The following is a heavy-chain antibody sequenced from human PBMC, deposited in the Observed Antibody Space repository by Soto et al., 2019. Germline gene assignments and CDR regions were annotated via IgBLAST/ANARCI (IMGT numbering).Heavy chain of an antibody. D-gene: IGHD2-2*01. CDR1: GGSISSYY. CDR2: IYYSGST. Sequence: PSETLSLTCTVSGGSISSYYWSWIRQPPGKGLEWIGYIYYSGSTNYNPSLKSRVTISVDTSKNQFSLKLSSVTAADTAVYYCAREYCSSTSCYSSRPRGGWFDPWGQGTLVTVSS. CDR3: AREYCSSTSCYSSRPRGGWFDP. J-gene: IGHJ5*02. V-gene: IGHV4-59*12.